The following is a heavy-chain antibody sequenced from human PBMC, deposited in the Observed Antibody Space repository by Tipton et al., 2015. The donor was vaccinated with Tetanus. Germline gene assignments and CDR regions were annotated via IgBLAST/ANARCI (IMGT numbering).Heavy chain of an antibody. V-gene: IGHV4-31*03. CDR1: GDSISSGGYY. D-gene: IGHD1-26*01. CDR3: ARDRHPYRISGAFRGNDALDI. CDR2: IFSGGTT. J-gene: IGHJ3*02. Sequence: TLSLTCTVAGDSISSGGYYWNWVRQNPGKGLEWPGYIFSGGTTFYSPPLNGRVSMSLDTSKNLFALRLASVTAADTAVYYCARDRHPYRISGAFRGNDALDIWGPGALVTVSS.